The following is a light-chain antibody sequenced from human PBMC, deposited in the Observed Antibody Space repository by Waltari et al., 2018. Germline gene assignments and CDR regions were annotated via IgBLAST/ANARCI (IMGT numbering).Light chain of an antibody. V-gene: IGKV4-1*01. CDR2: WAS. CDR1: QSVFYSPYNQNC. J-gene: IGKJ1*01. CDR3: QQYYSSPWT. Sequence: DIVMTQSPDSLAVSLGERATIKCMSSQSVFYSPYNQNCLAWYQQKPGQPPELLFYWASTRESGVPDRFSGSGSGTDFTLTISSLQAEDVAFYYCQQYYSSPWTFGQGTKVEVK.